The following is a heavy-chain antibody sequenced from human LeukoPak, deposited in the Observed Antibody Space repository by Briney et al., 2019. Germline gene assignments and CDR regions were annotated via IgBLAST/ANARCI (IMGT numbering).Heavy chain of an antibody. V-gene: IGHV3-23*01. D-gene: IGHD2-21*02. CDR2: ISGGSGGST. CDR1: GFIFDDYG. Sequence: GGSLRLSCVASGFIFDDYGMSWVRQAPGKGLEWLSVISGGSGGSTYYADSVTGRFTVSRDNSKNTVDLQMNNLRAEDTAIYYCAKDHANTPVVTNWGQGILVSVSS. CDR3: AKDHANTPVVTN. J-gene: IGHJ4*02.